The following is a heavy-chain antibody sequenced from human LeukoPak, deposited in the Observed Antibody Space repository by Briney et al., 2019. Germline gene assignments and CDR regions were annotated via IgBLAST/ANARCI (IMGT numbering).Heavy chain of an antibody. CDR2: IYHSGST. D-gene: IGHD3-22*01. Sequence: PSETLSLTCTVSGGSIGTYYWSWLRQSPGKGLEWIGYIYHSGSTNYNPSLKSRVTMSVDTSKNQFSLKLSSVTAADTAVYYCASLTTAEAFDIWGQGTMVTVSS. V-gene: IGHV4-59*01. CDR1: GGSIGTYY. J-gene: IGHJ3*02. CDR3: ASLTTAEAFDI.